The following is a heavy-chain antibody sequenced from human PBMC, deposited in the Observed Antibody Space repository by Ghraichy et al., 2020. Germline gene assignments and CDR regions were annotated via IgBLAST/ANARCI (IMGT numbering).Heavy chain of an antibody. J-gene: IGHJ4*02. D-gene: IGHD2-2*01. CDR1: GFIFSAYS. V-gene: IGHV3-48*01. Sequence: LSLTCAASGFIFSAYSMNWVRQVPGKGLEWLSYISSASTTIYYADSVKGRFTISRDNAKNALYLQMSSLRADDTAVYYCARNTCGNTTSCFYDYWGQGTLVTVSS. CDR2: ISSASTTI. CDR3: ARNTCGNTTSCFYDY.